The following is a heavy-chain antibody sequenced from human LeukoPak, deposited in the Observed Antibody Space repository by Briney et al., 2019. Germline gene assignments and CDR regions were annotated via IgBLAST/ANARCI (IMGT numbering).Heavy chain of an antibody. CDR2: IEQDGSTK. Sequence: GGSLRLSCAASGFTFSSYTMYWVRQAPGKGLEWVANIEQDGSTKYYMPSVRGRFTISRDNAKKSLYLQMNSLRAEDTAVHYCARDQDRAFDIWGQGTMVTVSS. V-gene: IGHV3-7*01. J-gene: IGHJ3*02. CDR1: GFTFSSYT. CDR3: ARDQDRAFDI.